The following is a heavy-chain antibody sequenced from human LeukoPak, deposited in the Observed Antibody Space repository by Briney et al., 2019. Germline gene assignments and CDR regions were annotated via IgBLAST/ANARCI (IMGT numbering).Heavy chain of an antibody. V-gene: IGHV3-48*04. J-gene: IGHJ4*02. CDR2: ISSSGSTI. Sequence: PGGSLRLSCAASGFIFSSYWMYWVRQAPGKGLEWLSYISSSGSTIYYADSVKGRFTVSRDNAKNSLYLQMNSLRAEDTAVYYCASQNTIFGVIMRWVSDYWGQGTLVTVSS. CDR3: ASQNTIFGVIMRWVSDY. CDR1: GFIFSSYW. D-gene: IGHD3-3*01.